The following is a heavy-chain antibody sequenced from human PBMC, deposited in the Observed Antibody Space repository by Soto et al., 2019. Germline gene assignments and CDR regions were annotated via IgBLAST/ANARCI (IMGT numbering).Heavy chain of an antibody. Sequence: GGSLRLSCAASGFTVSSNYMSWVRQAPGKGLEWVSVIYSGGSTYYADSVRGRFTISRDNSKNTLYLQMNSLRAEDTAVYYCAKVAKQLVRHFNWFDPWGQGTLVTVSS. D-gene: IGHD6-13*01. CDR3: AKVAKQLVRHFNWFDP. CDR1: GFTVSSNY. J-gene: IGHJ5*02. V-gene: IGHV3-53*01. CDR2: IYSGGST.